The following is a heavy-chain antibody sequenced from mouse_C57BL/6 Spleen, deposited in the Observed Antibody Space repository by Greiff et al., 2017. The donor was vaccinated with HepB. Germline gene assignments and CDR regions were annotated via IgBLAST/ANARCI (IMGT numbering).Heavy chain of an antibody. D-gene: IGHD2-3*01. V-gene: IGHV5-9*01. J-gene: IGHJ2*01. Sequence: EVQVVESGGGLVKPGGSLKLSCAASGFTFSSYTMSWVRQTPEKRLEWVATISGGGGNTYYPDSVKGRFTISRDNAKNTLYLQMSSLRSEDTALYYCARQEGYYYFDYWGQGTTLTVSS. CDR2: ISGGGGNT. CDR1: GFTFSSYT. CDR3: ARQEGYYYFDY.